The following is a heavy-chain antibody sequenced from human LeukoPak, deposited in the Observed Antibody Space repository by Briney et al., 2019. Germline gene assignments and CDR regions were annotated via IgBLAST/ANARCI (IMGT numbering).Heavy chain of an antibody. V-gene: IGHV3-11*04. CDR1: GFTFSDYY. J-gene: IGHJ6*02. Sequence: PGGSLRLSCAASGFTFSDYYMSWIRQAPGKGLEWVSYISSSGSIVHYADSVKGRFTISRDNAKNSLYLQMNSLRAEDTAVYYCARSRGIYYYYGMDVWGQGTTVTVSS. D-gene: IGHD3-16*01. CDR2: ISSSGSIV. CDR3: ARSRGIYYYYGMDV.